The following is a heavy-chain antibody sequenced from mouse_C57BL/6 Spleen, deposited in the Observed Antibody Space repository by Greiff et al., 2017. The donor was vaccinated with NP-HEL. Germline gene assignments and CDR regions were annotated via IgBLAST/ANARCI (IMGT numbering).Heavy chain of an antibody. CDR3: ARSGGFAY. Sequence: VQLQQSGAELVMPGASVKLSCKASGYTFTSYWMHWVKQRPGQGLEWIGEIDPSDSYTNYNQKFKGKSTLTVDKSSSTAYMQLSSLTSEDSAVYYGARSGGFAYWGQGTLVTVSA. D-gene: IGHD3-2*02. CDR2: IDPSDSYT. CDR1: GYTFTSYW. J-gene: IGHJ3*01. V-gene: IGHV1-69*01.